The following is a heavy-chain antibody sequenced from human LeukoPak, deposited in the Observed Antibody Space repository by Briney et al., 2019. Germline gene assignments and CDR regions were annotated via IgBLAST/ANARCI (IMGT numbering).Heavy chain of an antibody. Sequence: GESLKISCKCSGYSFTSYWIGWVRQMPGKGLEWMGIIYPGDSDTRYSPSFQGQVTISADKSISIAYLQWSSLKASDTAMYYCATAATVTTSDYWGQGTLVTVSS. CDR1: GYSFTSYW. D-gene: IGHD4-17*01. V-gene: IGHV5-51*01. CDR3: ATAATVTTSDY. CDR2: IYPGDSDT. J-gene: IGHJ4*02.